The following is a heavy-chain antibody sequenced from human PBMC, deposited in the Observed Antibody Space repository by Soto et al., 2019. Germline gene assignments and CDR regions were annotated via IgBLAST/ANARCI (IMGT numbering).Heavy chain of an antibody. D-gene: IGHD4-17*01. V-gene: IGHV3-33*01. Sequence: GGSLRLSCAASGFTFSSYGMHWVRQAPGKGLEWVAVIWYDGSNKYYADSVKGRFTISRDNSKNTLYLQMNSLRAEDTAVYYCAREAVNDYGDYADWFDPWGQGTLVTVSS. CDR3: AREAVNDYGDYADWFDP. CDR2: IWYDGSNK. CDR1: GFTFSSYG. J-gene: IGHJ5*02.